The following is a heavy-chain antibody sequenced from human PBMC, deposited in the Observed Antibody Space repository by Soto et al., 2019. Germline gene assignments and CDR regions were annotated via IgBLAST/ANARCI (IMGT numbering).Heavy chain of an antibody. J-gene: IGHJ4*02. D-gene: IGHD6-13*01. CDR3: AKLTAA. CDR1: GFTFSSYG. V-gene: IGHV3-23*01. Sequence: GGSLRVSCAASGFTFSSYGMSWVRQAPGKGLEWVSSITSSGGGTYYADSVKGRFTVSRDNSKNTVYLQMNSLRDEDTAVYYCAKLTAAWGQGTLVTVSS. CDR2: ITSSGGGT.